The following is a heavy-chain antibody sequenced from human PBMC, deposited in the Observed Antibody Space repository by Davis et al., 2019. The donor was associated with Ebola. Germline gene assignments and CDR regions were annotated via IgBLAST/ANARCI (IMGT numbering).Heavy chain of an antibody. CDR2: IKQDESEK. V-gene: IGHV3-7*01. CDR1: CFSFCDFW. Sequence: GESLKISCTASCFSFCDFWMSWVRQLPGGGLQCVANIKQDESEKDYVDSVKGRFSISRDNAKNSLHLQMNSLRAEDTAVYYCARQGSGAYDEIDMWGQGKMV. CDR3: ARQGSGAYDEIDM. D-gene: IGHD3-22*01. J-gene: IGHJ3*02.